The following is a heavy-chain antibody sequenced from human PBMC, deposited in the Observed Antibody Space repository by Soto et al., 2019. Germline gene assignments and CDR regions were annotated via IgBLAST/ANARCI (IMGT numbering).Heavy chain of an antibody. CDR1: GGSISSGGYY. J-gene: IGHJ4*02. D-gene: IGHD2-2*01. V-gene: IGHV4-61*08. CDR3: ARGGGSPYHDHEFDY. CDR2: IYYRGST. Sequence: SETLSLTCAVSGGSISSGGYYWSWIRQHPGQGLEWIGYIYYRGSTNYNASFNSRVTISVDTSKNQFSLKLTSVTTADTAVYYCARGGGSPYHDHEFDYWGQGILVTVSS.